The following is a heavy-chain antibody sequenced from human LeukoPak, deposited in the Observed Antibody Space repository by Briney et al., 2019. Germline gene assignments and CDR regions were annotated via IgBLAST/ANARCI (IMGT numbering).Heavy chain of an antibody. CDR1: GGSFSGYY. CDR2: TNHSGST. CDR3: ARAHYYGSGSYQRGHNWFDP. Sequence: SETLSLTCAVYGGSFSGYYWSWIRQPPGKGLEWIGETNHSGSTNYNPSLKSRVTISVDTSKNQFSPKLSSVTAADTAVYYCARAHYYGSGSYQRGHNWFDPWGQGTLVTVSS. J-gene: IGHJ5*02. V-gene: IGHV4-34*01. D-gene: IGHD3-10*01.